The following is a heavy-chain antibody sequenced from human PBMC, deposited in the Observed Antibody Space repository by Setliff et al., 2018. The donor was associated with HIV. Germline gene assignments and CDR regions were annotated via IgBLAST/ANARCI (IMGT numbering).Heavy chain of an antibody. CDR3: AKGVAGLQYYYYDIDV. Sequence: LYLTCAVYGGSFSGYYWTWIREPPGKGLEWIGEITHSGNTNYNPSLETRVTISVDTSQNQFSLRLSSVTAADTAFYYCAKGVAGLQYYYYDIDVWGKGTTVTVSS. CDR2: ITHSGNT. V-gene: IGHV4-34*01. CDR1: GGSFSGYY. D-gene: IGHD6-19*01. J-gene: IGHJ6*03.